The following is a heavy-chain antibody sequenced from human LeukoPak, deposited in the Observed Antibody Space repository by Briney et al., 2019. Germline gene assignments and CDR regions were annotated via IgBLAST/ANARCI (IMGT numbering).Heavy chain of an antibody. CDR3: TKALFGGMAV. CDR1: GFTFSTYG. J-gene: IGHJ6*01. V-gene: IGHV3-23*01. Sequence: GGSLRLSCAASGFTFSTYGMSWVRQAPGKGLECVSGISGSGGTTYYADSVKGRFTISRDTSKNTVSMQLGSLRVDDTAIYYCTKALFGGMAVWGQGTTVTVSS. D-gene: IGHD3-10*01. CDR2: ISGSGGTT.